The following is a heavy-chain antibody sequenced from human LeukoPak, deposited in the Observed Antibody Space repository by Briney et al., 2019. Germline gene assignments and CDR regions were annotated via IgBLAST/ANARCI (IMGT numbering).Heavy chain of an antibody. CDR3: ARARLRPGNAFDI. J-gene: IGHJ3*02. CDR1: GGTFSSYA. CDR2: IIPILGIA. D-gene: IGHD1-26*01. V-gene: IGHV1-69*04. Sequence: ASVKVSCKASGGTFSSYAISWVRQAPGQGLEWMGRIIPILGIANYAQKFQGRVTITADKSTSTAYMELSSLRSEDTAVYYCARARLRPGNAFDIWGQGTMVTVSS.